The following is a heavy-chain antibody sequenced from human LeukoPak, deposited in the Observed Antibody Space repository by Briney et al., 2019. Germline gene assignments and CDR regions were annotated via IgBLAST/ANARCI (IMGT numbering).Heavy chain of an antibody. V-gene: IGHV3-48*03. Sequence: GGSLRLSCAASGFTFSSYEMNWVRQAPGKGLEWVSYISSSGSTIYYADSVKGRFTISRDNAKNSLYLQMNSLRAEDTAVYYCAIIYLIVGATTFDYWGQGTLVTVSS. CDR2: ISSSGSTI. J-gene: IGHJ4*02. CDR3: AIIYLIVGATTFDY. D-gene: IGHD1-26*01. CDR1: GFTFSSYE.